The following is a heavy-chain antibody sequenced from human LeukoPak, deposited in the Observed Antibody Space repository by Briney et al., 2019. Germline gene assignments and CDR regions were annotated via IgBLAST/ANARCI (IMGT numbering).Heavy chain of an antibody. D-gene: IGHD6-6*01. CDR3: ARGRQLVPNNWFDP. V-gene: IGHV1-18*01. CDR1: GYTFTSYG. J-gene: IGHJ5*02. Sequence: ASVKVSCKASGYTFTSYGTSWVRQAPGQGLEWIGWISAYNGNTNYAQKLQGRVTMTTDTSTSTAYMELRSLRSDDTAVYYCARGRQLVPNNWFDPWGQGTLVTVSS. CDR2: ISAYNGNT.